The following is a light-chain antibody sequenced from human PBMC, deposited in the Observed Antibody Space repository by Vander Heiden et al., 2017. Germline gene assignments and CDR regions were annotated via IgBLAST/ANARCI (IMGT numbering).Light chain of an antibody. Sequence: QSALTPPRSVSGSPGQSVTISFTGTSSDVGNYDYVSWYKQHPGKAPKLIIYSVNKRPSGVPNRFSGSKSGNTASLTISDLQAEDEADFYCCSYAGTYTYVFGSGTRVTVL. CDR1: SSDVGNYDY. CDR2: SVN. V-gene: IGLV2-11*01. CDR3: CSYAGTYTYV. J-gene: IGLJ1*01.